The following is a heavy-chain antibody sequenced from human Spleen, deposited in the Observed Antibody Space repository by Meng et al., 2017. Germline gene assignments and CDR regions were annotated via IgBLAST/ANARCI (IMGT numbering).Heavy chain of an antibody. J-gene: IGHJ5*02. CDR1: GGSVSCGGYY. Sequence: PWAGSSLTRTVAGGSVSCGGYYWSWIRQPPGKGLEWIGYIYYNGKTKYNPSLKSRVTISEDTSKNRFSLRLASMTAADTAVYYCARAYSSGWEANPWGQGTLVTVSS. CDR2: IYYNGKT. V-gene: IGHV4-61*03. CDR3: ARAYSSGWEANP. D-gene: IGHD6-19*01.